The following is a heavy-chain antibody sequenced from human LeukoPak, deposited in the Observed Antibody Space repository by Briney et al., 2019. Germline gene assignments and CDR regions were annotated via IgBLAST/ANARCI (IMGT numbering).Heavy chain of an antibody. CDR3: AKDTYYYDSSGYYYGDY. Sequence: GGSLRLSCAASGFTFSSYAMSWVRQAPGKGLEWVSAISGSGGSTYYADSVKGRFTISRDNSKNTLYLQMNSLGAEDTAVYYCAKDTYYYDSSGYYYGDYWGQGTLVTVSS. CDR1: GFTFSSYA. CDR2: ISGSGGST. V-gene: IGHV3-23*01. D-gene: IGHD3-22*01. J-gene: IGHJ4*02.